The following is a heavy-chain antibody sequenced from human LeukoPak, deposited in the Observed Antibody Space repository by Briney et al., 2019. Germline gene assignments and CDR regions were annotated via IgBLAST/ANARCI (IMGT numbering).Heavy chain of an antibody. V-gene: IGHV3-30*01. CDR2: ISYDGSNK. D-gene: IGHD3-10*01. Sequence: PGRSLRLSCAASGFTFSSYARHWVRQAPGKGLEWVAVISYDGSNKYYADSVKGRFTIPRDNSKNTLYLQMNSLRAEDTAVYYCARAEGSGILGWFDPRGQGTLVTVSS. J-gene: IGHJ5*02. CDR1: GFTFSSYA. CDR3: ARAEGSGILGWFDP.